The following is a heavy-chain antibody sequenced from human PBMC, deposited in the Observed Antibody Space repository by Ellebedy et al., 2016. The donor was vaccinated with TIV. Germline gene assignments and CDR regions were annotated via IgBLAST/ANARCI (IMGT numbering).Heavy chain of an antibody. Sequence: AASVKVSCKASGYTFTNYDINWVRQATGQGLEWMGWMNTNSGRTGYAQKFQGRVTMTRNTSITTAYMALSSLRSEDTAVYYCARGGFYYGSASYYPFDFWGQGTLITVSS. CDR1: GYTFTNYD. CDR3: ARGGFYYGSASYYPFDF. CDR2: MNTNSGRT. J-gene: IGHJ4*02. D-gene: IGHD3-10*01. V-gene: IGHV1-8*01.